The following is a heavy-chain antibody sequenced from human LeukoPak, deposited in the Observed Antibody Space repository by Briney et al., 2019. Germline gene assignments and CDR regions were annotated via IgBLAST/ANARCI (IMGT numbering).Heavy chain of an antibody. CDR2: IHNSGTT. CDR3: AVSSTRG. J-gene: IGHJ4*02. V-gene: IGHV4-59*08. Sequence: SETLSLSCTVSGGSISRYYWTWIRQPPGKGLEWIGYIHNSGTTNSNPSLKSRVTMSMDTSKNQFSLNLNSLTAADTAVYYCAVSSTRGWGQGTLVTVSS. CDR1: GGSISRYY. D-gene: IGHD2-2*01.